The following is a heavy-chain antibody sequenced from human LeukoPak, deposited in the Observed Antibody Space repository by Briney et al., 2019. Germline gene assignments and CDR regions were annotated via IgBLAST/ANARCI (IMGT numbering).Heavy chain of an antibody. V-gene: IGHV3-7*01. D-gene: IGHD6-6*01. J-gene: IGHJ3*02. CDR1: GFTFSTYW. CDR2: IKYDGSEK. CDR3: ARDSVRGRPLVAFDI. Sequence: GGSLRLSCAASGFTFSTYWMNWVRQAPGKGLEWVANIKYDGSEKYYVDSVKGRFTIFRDNAENSLHLQMNSLRAEDTAVYYCARDSVRGRPLVAFDIWGQGTMVTVSS.